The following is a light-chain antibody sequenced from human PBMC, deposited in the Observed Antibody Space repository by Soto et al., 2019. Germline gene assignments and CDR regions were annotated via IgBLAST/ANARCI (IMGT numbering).Light chain of an antibody. CDR2: EVT. Sequence: QSALTQPPSASGSPGQSVTISCTGTSSDVGAYNYVCWYQQHAGKAPKLVIYEVTKRPSGVPDRFSGSKSANSASLTVSGVQAENDAAYYFSSFATSNTWVFGGGTKLTVL. CDR3: SSFATSNTWV. CDR1: SSDVGAYNY. J-gene: IGLJ3*02. V-gene: IGLV2-8*01.